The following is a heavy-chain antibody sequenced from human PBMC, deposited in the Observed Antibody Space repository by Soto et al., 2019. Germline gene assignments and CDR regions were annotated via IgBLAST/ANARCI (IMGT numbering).Heavy chain of an antibody. Sequence: PSETLSLTCTVSGGSISSSTYYWGWIRQPQGKGLEWIGSIYYSGNTYYNPSLKSRVTISVDTSKNHFSLNLNSVTAADTAVYYCARRLASSSSWDLDYWGQGTLVTVSS. CDR2: IYYSGNT. J-gene: IGHJ4*02. CDR1: GGSISSSTYY. D-gene: IGHD6-13*01. CDR3: ARRLASSSSWDLDY. V-gene: IGHV4-39*02.